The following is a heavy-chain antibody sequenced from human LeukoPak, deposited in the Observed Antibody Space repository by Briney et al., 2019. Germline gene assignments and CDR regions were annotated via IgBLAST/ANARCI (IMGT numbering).Heavy chain of an antibody. CDR2: ISSSGSTI. Sequence: GGSLRLSCAASGFTFSSYGMHWVRQAPGKGLEWVSYISSSGSTIYYADSVKGRFTISRDNAKNSLYLQMNSLRAEDTAVYYCARARGVTTYFDYWGQGTLVTVSS. CDR3: ARARGVTTYFDY. V-gene: IGHV3-48*04. CDR1: GFTFSSYG. J-gene: IGHJ4*02. D-gene: IGHD1-14*01.